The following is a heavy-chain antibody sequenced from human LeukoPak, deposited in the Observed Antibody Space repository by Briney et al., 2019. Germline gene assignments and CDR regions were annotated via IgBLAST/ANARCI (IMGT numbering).Heavy chain of an antibody. Sequence: SETLSLTCTVSGGSISGYHWNWIRQSPGKGLEWIANIFYSGNADYNPSLKSRVTISLDTPKNQISLILTSVTAADTAVYYCARKTYCSGGRCYGDNWFGPWGRGTLVTVSS. J-gene: IGHJ5*02. CDR1: GGSISGYH. D-gene: IGHD2-15*01. V-gene: IGHV4-59*08. CDR3: ARKTYCSGGRCYGDNWFGP. CDR2: IFYSGNA.